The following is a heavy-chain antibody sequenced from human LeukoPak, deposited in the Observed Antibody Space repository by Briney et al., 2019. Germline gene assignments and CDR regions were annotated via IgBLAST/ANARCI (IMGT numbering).Heavy chain of an antibody. CDR3: ARDKIVGATHFDY. CDR1: GFTFSSHG. V-gene: IGHV3-7*01. J-gene: IGHJ4*02. D-gene: IGHD1-26*01. Sequence: GGSLRLSCAASGFTFSSHGMNWVRQAPGKGLEWVANIQQDGSEKYYVDSVKGRFTISRDNAKDSLYLQMNSLRAEDTAVYYCARDKIVGATHFDYWGQGTLVTVSS. CDR2: IQQDGSEK.